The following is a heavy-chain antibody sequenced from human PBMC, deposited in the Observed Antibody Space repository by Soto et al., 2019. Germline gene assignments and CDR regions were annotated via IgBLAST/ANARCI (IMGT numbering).Heavy chain of an antibody. CDR2: IIPIFGTA. D-gene: IGHD6-6*01. CDR3: ARVSIAARPFYNWFDP. J-gene: IGHJ5*02. V-gene: IGHV1-69*13. Sequence: GASVKVSCKASGGTFSSYAISWVRQAPGQGLEWMGGIIPIFGTANYAQKFQGRVTITADESTSTAYMELSSLRSEDTAVYYCARVSIAARPFYNWFDPWGQGTLVTVSS. CDR1: GGTFSSYA.